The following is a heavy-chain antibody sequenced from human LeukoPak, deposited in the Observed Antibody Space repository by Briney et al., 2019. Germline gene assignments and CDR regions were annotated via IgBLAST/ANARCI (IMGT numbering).Heavy chain of an antibody. CDR1: GGSFSGYY. Sequence: PSETLSLTCAVYGGSFSGYYWSWIRQPPGKGLEWIGEINHSGSTSYNPSLKSRVTISVDTSKNQFSLKLTSVTAADTAVYYCARLGIGVVPSAMLGDYYFDYWGQGTLVTVSS. J-gene: IGHJ4*02. D-gene: IGHD2-2*01. CDR3: ARLGIGVVPSAMLGDYYFDY. V-gene: IGHV4-34*01. CDR2: INHSGST.